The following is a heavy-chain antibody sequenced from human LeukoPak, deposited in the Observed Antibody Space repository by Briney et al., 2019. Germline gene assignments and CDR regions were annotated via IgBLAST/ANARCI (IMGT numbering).Heavy chain of an antibody. V-gene: IGHV4-59*01. Sequence: SETLSLTCTVSGGSISSYYWSWIRQPPGKGLEWIGYIYYSGSTNYNPSLKRRVTISVDTSKNQFSLKLSSVTAADTAVYYCARVLSGSGSYEFYYGMDVWGQGTTVTVSS. J-gene: IGHJ6*02. CDR1: GGSISSYY. CDR2: IYYSGST. CDR3: ARVLSGSGSYEFYYGMDV. D-gene: IGHD3-10*01.